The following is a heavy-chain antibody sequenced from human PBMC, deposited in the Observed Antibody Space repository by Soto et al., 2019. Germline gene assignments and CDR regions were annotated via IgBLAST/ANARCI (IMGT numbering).Heavy chain of an antibody. CDR3: ARVRITIFGVGRQLRDYYYAMDV. CDR2: IIPIFGTA. V-gene: IGHV1-69*06. CDR1: GGTFSSYA. D-gene: IGHD3-3*01. J-gene: IGHJ6*02. Sequence: GASVKVSCKASGGTFSSYAISWVRQAPGQGLEWMGGIIPIFGTANYAQKFQGRVTITADKSTSTAYMELSSLRSEDTAVYYCARVRITIFGVGRQLRDYYYAMDVWGQGTRVSVSS.